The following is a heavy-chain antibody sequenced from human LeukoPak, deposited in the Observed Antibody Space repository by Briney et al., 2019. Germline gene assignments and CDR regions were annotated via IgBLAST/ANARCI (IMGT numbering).Heavy chain of an antibody. Sequence: ASVKVSCKASGYTFTSYGISWVRQAPGQGVEWMGWISAYNGNTNYAQKLQGRVTMTTDTSTSTADMELKSLRSDDTAVYYCARDVSFVGGSSIFDYWGQGTLVTVPS. V-gene: IGHV1-18*01. D-gene: IGHD1-26*01. CDR1: GYTFTSYG. J-gene: IGHJ4*02. CDR3: ARDVSFVGGSSIFDY. CDR2: ISAYNGNT.